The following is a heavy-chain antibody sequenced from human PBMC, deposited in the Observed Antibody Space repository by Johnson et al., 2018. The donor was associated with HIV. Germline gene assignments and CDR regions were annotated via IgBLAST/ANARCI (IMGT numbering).Heavy chain of an antibody. J-gene: IGHJ3*02. Sequence: MLLVESGGGLVQPGGSLRLACAASGFTVSRNYMSWVRQAPGKGLEWVAIITHDGSKKYYADSVQGRFTISRDNAKNSLYLQMNSLRAEDTALYYCARSRGYSGWVGAFDIWGQGTMVTVSS. D-gene: IGHD5-12*01. CDR2: ITHDGSKK. CDR3: ARSRGYSGWVGAFDI. CDR1: GFTVSRNY. V-gene: IGHV3-7*03.